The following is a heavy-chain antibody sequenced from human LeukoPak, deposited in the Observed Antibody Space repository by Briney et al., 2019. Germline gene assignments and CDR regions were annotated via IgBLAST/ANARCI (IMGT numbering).Heavy chain of an antibody. J-gene: IGHJ4*02. Sequence: PSETLSLTCTVSGGSISSSGYYWGWIRQPPGKGLGWIGTIYYSGSTYYNPSLKSRVTISVDTSKNQFSLKLSSVTAADTAVYYCAREMNYYDSTGYYLHYFEYWGQGTLVTVSS. CDR3: AREMNYYDSTGYYLHYFEY. CDR1: GGSISSSGYY. CDR2: IYYSGST. V-gene: IGHV4-39*07. D-gene: IGHD3-22*01.